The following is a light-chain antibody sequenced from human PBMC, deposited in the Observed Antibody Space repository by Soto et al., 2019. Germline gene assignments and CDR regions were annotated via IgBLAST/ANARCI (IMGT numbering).Light chain of an antibody. CDR3: QQYYSYPLT. V-gene: IGKV1-8*01. Sequence: AIRMTQSPSSLSASTGDRVTITCRASQGISSYLAWYQQKPGKAPKLLIYAASTLQSGVPSRCSGSGSGTDFTLTISCLQSEDFATYYCQQYYSYPLTFGGGTKVEIK. CDR1: QGISSY. CDR2: AAS. J-gene: IGKJ4*01.